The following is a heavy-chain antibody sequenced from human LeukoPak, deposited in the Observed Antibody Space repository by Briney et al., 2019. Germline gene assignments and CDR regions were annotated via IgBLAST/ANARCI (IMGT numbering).Heavy chain of an antibody. Sequence: GGSLRLSCAASGFLFSNYNMIWVRQAPGKGLKWLSYISGSSSLIYYADSVKGRFTISRDNVKNSLYLQMNSLRAEDTAVYYCAKAYCSSTSCPYYYYMDVWGEGTTVTVSS. CDR3: AKAYCSSTSCPYYYYMDV. J-gene: IGHJ6*03. V-gene: IGHV3-48*04. CDR1: GFLFSNYN. D-gene: IGHD2-2*01. CDR2: ISGSSSLI.